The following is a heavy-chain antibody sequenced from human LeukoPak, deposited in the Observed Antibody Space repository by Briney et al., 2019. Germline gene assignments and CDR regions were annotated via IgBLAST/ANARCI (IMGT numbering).Heavy chain of an antibody. CDR2: IIPIFGTA. V-gene: IGHV1-69*13. Sequence: SVKVSCKASGGTFSSYAISWVRQAPGQGLEWMGGIIPIFGTANYAQKFQGRVTITADESTSTAYMELSSLRSEDTAVYYCARVDCSGGSCYSGGPFDPWGQGTLVTVSS. CDR3: ARVDCSGGSCYSGGPFDP. D-gene: IGHD2-15*01. CDR1: GGTFSSYA. J-gene: IGHJ5*02.